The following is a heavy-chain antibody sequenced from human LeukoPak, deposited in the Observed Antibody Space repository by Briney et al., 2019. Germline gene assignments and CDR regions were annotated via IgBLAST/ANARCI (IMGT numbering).Heavy chain of an antibody. Sequence: GGSLRLSCAASGFTFSSYGMHWVRQAPGKGLEWVGRTRNKANSHTTEYAASLKGRFTISRDDSQNSLYLQMDSLKTEDTAVYYCGRVFGGTLGWDYMDVWGKGTTVTVSS. CDR2: TRNKANSHTT. D-gene: IGHD2-15*01. V-gene: IGHV3-72*01. J-gene: IGHJ6*03. CDR1: GFTFSSYG. CDR3: GRVFGGTLGWDYMDV.